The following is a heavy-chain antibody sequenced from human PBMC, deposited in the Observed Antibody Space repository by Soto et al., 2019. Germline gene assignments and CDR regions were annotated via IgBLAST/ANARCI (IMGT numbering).Heavy chain of an antibody. CDR2: INHSGST. CDR3: ASRVLVDSSSCRRCYGMDV. CDR1: GGSFSGYY. V-gene: IGHV4-34*01. D-gene: IGHD6-6*01. J-gene: IGHJ6*02. Sequence: PSETLSLTCAVYGGSFSGYYWSWIRQPPGKGLEWIGEINHSGSTNYNPSLKSRVTISVDTSKNQFSLKLSSVTAADTAVYYCASRVLVDSSSCRRCYGMDVWGQGTTVTVSS.